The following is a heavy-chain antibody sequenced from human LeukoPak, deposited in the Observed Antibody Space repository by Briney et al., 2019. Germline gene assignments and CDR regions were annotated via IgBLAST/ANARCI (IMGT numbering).Heavy chain of an antibody. V-gene: IGHV3-53*01. CDR3: ASGDIVVVPALNY. Sequence: GGSLRLSCAASGFTVSSNYMSWVRQAPGKGLEWVSVIYSGGSTYYADSVKGRFTISRDNSKNTLYLQMNSLRAEDTAVYYCASGDIVVVPALNYWGQGTLVTVAS. CDR1: GFTVSSNY. CDR2: IYSGGST. J-gene: IGHJ4*02. D-gene: IGHD2-2*01.